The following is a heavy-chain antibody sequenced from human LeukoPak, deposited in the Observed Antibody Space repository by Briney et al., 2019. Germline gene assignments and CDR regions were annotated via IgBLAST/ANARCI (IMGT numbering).Heavy chain of an antibody. V-gene: IGHV3-11*01. D-gene: IGHD2-8*01. CDR3: ARVKGVYAIDY. CDR1: GFTFSASY. Sequence: GGSLRPSCTASGFTFSASYMSWIRQAPGKGLEWISYISSSGSTKYNAESVKGRFTISRDNAKNSLYLQMSSLRAEDTAVYYCARVKGVYAIDYWGQGTLVTVSS. J-gene: IGHJ4*02. CDR2: ISSSGSTK.